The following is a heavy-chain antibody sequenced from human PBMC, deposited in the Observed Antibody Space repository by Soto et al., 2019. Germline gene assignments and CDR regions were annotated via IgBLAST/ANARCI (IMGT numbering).Heavy chain of an antibody. CDR3: AKSVGPVIGHFDY. J-gene: IGHJ4*02. Sequence: EVQLLESGGGLVQPGGSLRLSCAASGFTFTSYAMSWVRQAPGKGLEWVSAISGSGGSTYYADSVKGRFTISRDNSKNTLYLQMKSLRAEDTAVYYCAKSVGPVIGHFDYWGQGTLVTVSS. V-gene: IGHV3-23*01. CDR1: GFTFTSYA. CDR2: ISGSGGST. D-gene: IGHD4-4*01.